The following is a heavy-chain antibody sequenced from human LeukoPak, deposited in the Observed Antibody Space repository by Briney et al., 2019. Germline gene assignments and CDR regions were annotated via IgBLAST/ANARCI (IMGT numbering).Heavy chain of an antibody. CDR3: ARFSEQQLPDY. V-gene: IGHV3-21*01. Sequence: GGSLRLSCAASGFTFSSYAMNWVRQAPGKGLEWVSSISSSSSYIYYADSVKGRFTISRDNAKNSLYLQMNSLRAEDTAVYYCARFSEQQLPDYWGQGTLVTVSS. CDR2: ISSSSSYI. D-gene: IGHD6-13*01. J-gene: IGHJ4*02. CDR1: GFTFSSYA.